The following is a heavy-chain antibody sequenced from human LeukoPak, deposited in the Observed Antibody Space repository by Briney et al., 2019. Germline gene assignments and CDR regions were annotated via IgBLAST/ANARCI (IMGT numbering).Heavy chain of an antibody. V-gene: IGHV3-11*04. Sequence: GGSLRLSCAPSGFTLRGYWMTGIRQAPGKGLESLSYICPSGTDISYADCVKGRFTISRDNAKNSLYLQMNSLRAEETPVYYCADLGITIIGGVWGKGTTVTNSS. D-gene: IGHD3-10*02. CDR3: ADLGITIIGGV. J-gene: IGHJ6*04. CDR1: GFTLRGYW. CDR2: ICPSGTDI.